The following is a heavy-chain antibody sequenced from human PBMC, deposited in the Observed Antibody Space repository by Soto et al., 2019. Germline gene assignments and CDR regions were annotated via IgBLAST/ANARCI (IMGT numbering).Heavy chain of an antibody. V-gene: IGHV4-30-4*01. D-gene: IGHD5-18*01. CDR1: GGSISSGDYY. CDR2: IYYSGST. J-gene: IGHJ4*02. CDR3: ARGDEMDTMGGFDY. Sequence: QVQLQESGPGLLKPSQTLSLTCTVSGGSISSGDYYWSWIRQPPGKGLEWIGYIYYSGSTYYNPSLKSRVPSSVVTSKNPFSLELSSVTAAATAVYYCARGDEMDTMGGFDYWGQGTLVTVSS.